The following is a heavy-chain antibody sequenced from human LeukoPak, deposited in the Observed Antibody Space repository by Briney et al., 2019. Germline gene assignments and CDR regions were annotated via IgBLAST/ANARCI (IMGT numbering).Heavy chain of an antibody. V-gene: IGHV4-59*01. CDR3: ATEVAPSDHYYYYGMDV. CDR1: GGSISSNY. D-gene: IGHD5-12*01. J-gene: IGHJ6*02. CDR2: IHYSGRT. Sequence: PSETLSLTCTVSGGSISSNYWSWVRQPPGKGLEWIGYIHYSGRTNYNPSLKSRVTISVDTSKNQFSLGLSSVTAADTAVYYCATEVAPSDHYYYYGMDVWGQGTTVTVSS.